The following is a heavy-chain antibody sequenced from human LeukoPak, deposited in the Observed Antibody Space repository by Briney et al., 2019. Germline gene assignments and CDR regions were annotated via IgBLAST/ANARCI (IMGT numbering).Heavy chain of an antibody. CDR3: ARPSSDYYYGMDV. D-gene: IGHD1-26*01. V-gene: IGHV4-34*01. CDR2: INHSGST. CDR1: GGSFSGYY. J-gene: IGHJ6*02. Sequence: SETLSLTCAVYGGSFSGYYWSWIRQPPGKGLEWIGEINHSGSTNYNPSLKSRVTISVDTSKNQFSLKLSSVTAADTAVYYCARPSSDYYYGMDVWGQGTTVTVSS.